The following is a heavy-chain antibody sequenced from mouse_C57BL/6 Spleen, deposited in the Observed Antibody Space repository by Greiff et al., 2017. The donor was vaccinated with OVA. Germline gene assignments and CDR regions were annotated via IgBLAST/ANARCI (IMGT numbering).Heavy chain of an antibody. CDR1: GFPFTGYD. J-gene: IGHJ2*01. CDR2: ISSNGSST. CDR3: AREVYYGLDY. D-gene: IGHD2-1*01. V-gene: IGHV5-16*01. Sequence: EVLLLQSGADLAQPGGSVKLSCTASGFPFTGYDMSWVSQVPEKGLDWVANISSNGSSTYYLDSLKSRFIISRDNAKNILYLQMSSLKSEDTATYYCAREVYYGLDYWGQGTTLTVSS.